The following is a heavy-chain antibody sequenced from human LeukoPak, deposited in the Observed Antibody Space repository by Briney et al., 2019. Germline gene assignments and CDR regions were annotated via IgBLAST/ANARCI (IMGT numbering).Heavy chain of an antibody. CDR1: GASISSYY. CDR3: ARADSSGVYYFDY. D-gene: IGHD6-19*01. CDR2: IYYSGST. V-gene: IGHV4-59*01. Sequence: SETLSLTCTVSGASISSYYWSWIRQPPGKGLEWIGEIYYSGSTNNNPSLKSRVTISVDTPKNQFSLKLSSVTAADTAVYYCARADSSGVYYFDYWGQGTLVTVSS. J-gene: IGHJ4*02.